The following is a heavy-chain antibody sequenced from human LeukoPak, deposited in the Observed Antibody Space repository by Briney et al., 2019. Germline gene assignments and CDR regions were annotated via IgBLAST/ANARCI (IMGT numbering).Heavy chain of an antibody. CDR1: GGSISSGGYY. CDR2: IYYSGST. CDR3: ARVVALGGDYDTLTGYYGFDY. J-gene: IGHJ4*02. D-gene: IGHD3-9*01. V-gene: IGHV4-31*03. Sequence: SETLSLTCTVPGGSISSGGYYWSWIRQHPGKGLEWIGYIYYSGSTYYNPSLKSRVTISVDTSKNQFSLKLSSVTAADTAVYYCARVVALGGDYDTLTGYYGFDYWGQGTLVTVSS.